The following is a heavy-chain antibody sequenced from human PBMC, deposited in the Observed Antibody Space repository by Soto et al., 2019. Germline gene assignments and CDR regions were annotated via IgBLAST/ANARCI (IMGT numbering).Heavy chain of an antibody. Sequence: QVQLQQWGAGLLKPSETLSLTCAVYGGSFSGYYWSWIRQPPGKGLEWIGEVNHSGSTNYNPYLTICFTISVDTSKNQFSLTLSSVNAADTAVYYCAGLLGYCSGGSCYGRNAFDIWGQGTMVTVSS. V-gene: IGHV4-34*01. CDR1: GGSFSGYY. CDR3: AGLLGYCSGGSCYGRNAFDI. CDR2: VNHSGST. D-gene: IGHD2-15*01. J-gene: IGHJ3*02.